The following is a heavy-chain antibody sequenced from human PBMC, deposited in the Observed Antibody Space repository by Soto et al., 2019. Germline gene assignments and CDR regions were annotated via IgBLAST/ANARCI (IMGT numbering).Heavy chain of an antibody. J-gene: IGHJ5*02. CDR3: ARGSLWFEQSSDWFDP. CDR1: GYTFTNYG. D-gene: IGHD3-10*01. V-gene: IGHV1-18*01. CDR2: ISAYNDDT. Sequence: QVQLVQSGDEVKKPGASVKVSCKASGYTFTNYGFTWVRQAPGQGLEWMGWISAYNDDTNYAQKFQGRVTMTPDTSTTTAFMELRSLISDDTAVYYCARGSLWFEQSSDWFDPWGQGTLVTVSS.